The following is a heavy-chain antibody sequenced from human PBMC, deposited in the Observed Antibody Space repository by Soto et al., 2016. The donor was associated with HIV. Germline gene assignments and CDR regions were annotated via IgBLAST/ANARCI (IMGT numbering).Heavy chain of an antibody. D-gene: IGHD6-13*01. Sequence: QLVESGGGVVRPGGSLRLSCAASGFKFEDYAMSWVRQVPGKGLEWVSGINWSGARTGYIDSVKGRFNISRDNAKNSLFLQMDSLRVEDTADLYLLRETSWRSAGKFFRSLLLYLWVEGRVVTVSS. V-gene: IGHV3-20*01. CDR3: LRETSWRSAGKFFRSLLLYL. J-gene: IGHJ3*01. CDR2: INWSGART. CDR1: GFKFEDYA.